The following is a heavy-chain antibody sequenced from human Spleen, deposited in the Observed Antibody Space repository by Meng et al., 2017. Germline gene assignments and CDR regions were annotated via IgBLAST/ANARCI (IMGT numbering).Heavy chain of an antibody. CDR2: IYNSGST. CDR3: AREGRSHQVGVSVY. Sequence: QVQLQESGPGLVKPSQTLSLTCTVSGGSISSGDYYWSWIRQPPGKGLEWIGYIYNSGSTYYNPSLKSRVTISVGTSKNQFSLKLRFVTAADTAAYYCAREGRSHQVGVSVYWGQGNLVTVSS. CDR1: GGSISSGDYY. J-gene: IGHJ4*02. D-gene: IGHD2-21*01. V-gene: IGHV4-30-4*01.